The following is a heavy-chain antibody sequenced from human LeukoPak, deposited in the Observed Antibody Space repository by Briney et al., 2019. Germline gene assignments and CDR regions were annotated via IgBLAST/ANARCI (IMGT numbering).Heavy chain of an antibody. Sequence: SETLSLTCTVSGGSISGYYWSWIRQPAGKGLEWIGRMSTSGNSNYIPSLVSRVTMSVDTSKNQFSLNLSSVTAADTAVYYCARESGSMRWFDPWGRGTLVTVPS. V-gene: IGHV4-4*07. J-gene: IGHJ5*02. CDR3: ARESGSMRWFDP. CDR2: MSTSGNS. D-gene: IGHD6-25*01. CDR1: GGSISGYY.